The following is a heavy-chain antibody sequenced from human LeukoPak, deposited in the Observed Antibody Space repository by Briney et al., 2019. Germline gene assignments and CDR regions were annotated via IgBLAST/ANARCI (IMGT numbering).Heavy chain of an antibody. V-gene: IGHV1-69*13. Sequence: ASVKVSCKASGGTFSSYAISWVRQAPGQGLEWMGGIIPIFGTANYAQKFQGRVTITADESTSTAYMELSSLRSEDTAAYYCARDTLKTLDYWGQGTLVTVSS. CDR1: GGTFSSYA. CDR2: IIPIFGTA. CDR3: ARDTLKTLDY. J-gene: IGHJ4*02.